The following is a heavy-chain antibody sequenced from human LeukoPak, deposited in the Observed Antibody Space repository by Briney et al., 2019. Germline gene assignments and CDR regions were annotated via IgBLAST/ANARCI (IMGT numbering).Heavy chain of an antibody. Sequence: GGSLRLSCAASGFTFSSYGMHWVRQAPGKGLEWVAVISYDGSNKYYADSVKGRFTISRDNSKNTLYLQMNSLRAEDTAVYYCARSGENVIYFDYWGQGTLVTVSS. V-gene: IGHV3-30*03. CDR2: ISYDGSNK. CDR1: GFTFSSYG. J-gene: IGHJ4*02. CDR3: ARSGENVIYFDY. D-gene: IGHD4-17*01.